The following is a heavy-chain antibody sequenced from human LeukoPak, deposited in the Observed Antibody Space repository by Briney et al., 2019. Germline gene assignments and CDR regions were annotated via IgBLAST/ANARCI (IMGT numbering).Heavy chain of an antibody. V-gene: IGHV4-59*01. J-gene: IGHJ4*02. CDR3: ARGLLVGNSGYYFDS. D-gene: IGHD5-12*01. Sequence: PSETLSLTCTVSGGSMSGYYWSWIRQPPGKGLDWIGYIHYSGSTNYHPSLESRVTLSMDTSKKQFSLNVRSVTDADTAVYYCARGLLVGNSGYYFDSWGRGTLVTVSA. CDR1: GGSMSGYY. CDR2: IHYSGST.